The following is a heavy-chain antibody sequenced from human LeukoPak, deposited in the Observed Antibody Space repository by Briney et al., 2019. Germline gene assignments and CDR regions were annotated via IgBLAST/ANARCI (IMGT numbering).Heavy chain of an antibody. CDR3: ARGCYDILTGYSPPAYYFDY. CDR2: INPSGGST. J-gene: IGHJ4*02. Sequence: ASVKVSCKASVYTFTSYYMHWVRQAPGQGLEWMGIINPSGGSTSYAQKFQGRVTMTRDTSTSTVYMELSSLRSEDTAVYYCARGCYDILTGYSPPAYYFDYWGQGTLVTVSS. CDR1: VYTFTSYY. V-gene: IGHV1-46*01. D-gene: IGHD3-9*01.